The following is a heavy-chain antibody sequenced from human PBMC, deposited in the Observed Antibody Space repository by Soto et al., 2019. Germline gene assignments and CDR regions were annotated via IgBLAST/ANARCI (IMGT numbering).Heavy chain of an antibody. D-gene: IGHD6-19*01. CDR2: IIPILGIA. CDR1: GGTFSSYT. CDR3: ARDQGYSSGWYDY. J-gene: IGHJ4*02. V-gene: IGHV1-69*08. Sequence: QVQLVQSGAEVKKPGSSVKVSCKASGGTFSSYTISWVRQAPGQGLEWMGRIIPILGIANYAQKFQGRVTITADKSTSTAYMERSSLRSEDTAVYYCARDQGYSSGWYDYWGQGTLVTVSS.